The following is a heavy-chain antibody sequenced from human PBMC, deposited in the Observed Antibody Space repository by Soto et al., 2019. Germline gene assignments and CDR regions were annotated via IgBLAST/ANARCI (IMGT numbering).Heavy chain of an antibody. J-gene: IGHJ4*02. CDR3: ARDLSPVTMGDDY. V-gene: IGHV4-38-2*02. CDR1: GYSISSGYY. Sequence: PSETLSLTCAVSGYSISSGYYWGWIRQPPGKGLEWIGSIYHSGSTYYNPSLKSRVTISVDTSKNQFSLKLSSVTAADTAVYYCARDLSPVTMGDDYWGQGTLVPVSS. CDR2: IYHSGST. D-gene: IGHD4-17*01.